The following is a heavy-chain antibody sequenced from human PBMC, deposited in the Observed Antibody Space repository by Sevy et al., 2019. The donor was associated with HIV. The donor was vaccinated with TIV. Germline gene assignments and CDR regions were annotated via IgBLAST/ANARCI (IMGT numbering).Heavy chain of an antibody. V-gene: IGHV3-21*01. Sequence: GGSLRLSCAASGFTFSSYSMNWVRQAPGKGLEWVSSISSSSSYIYYAASVKGRFTISRDNAKNILFLKMNSLRAEDTAVDYGAGELVYCSSWCPPNYYGMDVWGQGTTVTVSS. J-gene: IGHJ6*02. CDR1: GFTFSSYS. CDR3: AGELVYCSSWCPPNYYGMDV. D-gene: IGHD6-13*01. CDR2: ISSSSSYI.